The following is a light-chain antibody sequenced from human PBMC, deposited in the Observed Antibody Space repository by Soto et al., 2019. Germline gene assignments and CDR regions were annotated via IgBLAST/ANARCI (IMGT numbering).Light chain of an antibody. V-gene: IGLV2-11*01. CDR3: CSYAGSYTVT. J-gene: IGLJ2*01. CDR2: DII. CDR1: SSDVGGYNY. Sequence: QSALTQPRSVSGCPGQSVTISCSGTSSDVGGYNYVSWYQQHPGKAPKLMIYDIIKRPSGVPDRFSGSKSGNTASLTISGLQAEDGADYYCCSYAGSYTVTFGGGTKLTVL.